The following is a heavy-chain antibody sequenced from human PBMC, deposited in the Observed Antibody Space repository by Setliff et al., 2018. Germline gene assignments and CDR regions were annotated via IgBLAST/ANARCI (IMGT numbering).Heavy chain of an antibody. CDR3: ARSHYYASGNSHYYYMDV. D-gene: IGHD3-10*01. Sequence: SETLSLTCNVSGGSISSDYWAWIRQPPGKALEWIGYFYHSASSNYNPSLKGRVTMSADTSKKQLYLSLTSVPVADTAMYYCARSHYYASGNSHYYYMDVWGKGTAVTVSS. CDR2: FYHSASS. V-gene: IGHV4-59*08. J-gene: IGHJ6*03. CDR1: GGSISSDY.